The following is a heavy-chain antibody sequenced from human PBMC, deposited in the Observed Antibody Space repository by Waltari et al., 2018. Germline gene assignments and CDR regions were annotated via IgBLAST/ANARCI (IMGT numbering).Heavy chain of an antibody. V-gene: IGHV1-3*01. CDR1: GYTFTIYA. D-gene: IGHD6-13*01. Sequence: VQLVQSGAEVKRPGASLTVSCKASGYTFTIYAMHWVRQVPGQGLDWMGWINAGSGDTKYSQKFQARVTITRDTSASTAYMELSSLTSEDTAVYYCARVKGYSSNWYYFDYWGQGTLVTVSA. CDR2: INAGSGDT. CDR3: ARVKGYSSNWYYFDY. J-gene: IGHJ4*02.